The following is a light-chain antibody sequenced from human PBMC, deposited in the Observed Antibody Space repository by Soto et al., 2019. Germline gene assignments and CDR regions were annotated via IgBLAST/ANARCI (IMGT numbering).Light chain of an antibody. CDR2: GES. CDR1: QSVRSH. Sequence: EIVMTQSASTLSLSPGERATLSCRASQSVRSHLAWFQQRPGQAPRLLIFGESTRATGVPARFSGSGSGTEFTLTISSLLSEDFAVYYCQQYNNWPLTFGGGTKVDIK. CDR3: QQYNNWPLT. J-gene: IGKJ4*01. V-gene: IGKV3-15*01.